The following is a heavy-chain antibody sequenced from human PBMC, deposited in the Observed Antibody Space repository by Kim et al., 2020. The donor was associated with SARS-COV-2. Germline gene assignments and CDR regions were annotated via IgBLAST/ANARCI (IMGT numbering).Heavy chain of an antibody. CDR1: GGSIRSSSYY. J-gene: IGHJ5*02. D-gene: IGHD5-12*01. CDR3: ARREYSGYREVTCFDP. Sequence: SETLSLTCTVSGGSIRSSSYYWGWIRQPPGKGLELIGNIYYSGSTNYNPSLKSRVSISVDTSKNQFSLKLSSVTAADTAVYYCARREYSGYREVTCFDPWGQGTLVTVSS. V-gene: IGHV4-39*01. CDR2: IYYSGST.